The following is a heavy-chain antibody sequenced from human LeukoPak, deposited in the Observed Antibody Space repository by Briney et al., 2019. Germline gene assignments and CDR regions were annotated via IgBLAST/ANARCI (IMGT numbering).Heavy chain of an antibody. J-gene: IGHJ4*02. CDR3: ARGSSLH. Sequence: GGSLRLSCAASGFTVSDNYMSWVRQAPGKGLEWVSAIYSGGSTYYSDSAKGRFTISRDNSKNTLYLQMNSLRAEDTAVYYCARGSSLHWGQGTLVTVSS. CDR2: IYSGGST. V-gene: IGHV3-66*02. CDR1: GFTVSDNY. D-gene: IGHD6-13*01.